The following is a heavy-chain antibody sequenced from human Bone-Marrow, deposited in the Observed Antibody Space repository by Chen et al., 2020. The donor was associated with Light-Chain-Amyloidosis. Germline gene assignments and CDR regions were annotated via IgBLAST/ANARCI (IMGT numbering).Heavy chain of an antibody. CDR2: VTHTGST. CDR1: GGSFSAYY. Sequence: QVQLQESGPGLVKPSETLSLTCAVYGGSFSAYYWSWVRQPPGKGLEWIGEVTHTGSTSYNPSVESRVTMSLDISKNQFSLKLTSVTAADTAVYYCARNGHYSIDSWGQGTLVTVSS. V-gene: IGHV4-34*10. D-gene: IGHD2-15*01. CDR3: ARNGHYSIDS. J-gene: IGHJ4*02.